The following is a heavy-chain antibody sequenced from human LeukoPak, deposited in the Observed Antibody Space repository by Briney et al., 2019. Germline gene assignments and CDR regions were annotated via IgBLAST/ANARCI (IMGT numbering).Heavy chain of an antibody. CDR1: GFIFSNYW. Sequence: GGSLRLSRAASGFIFSNYWMHWVRQAPGKGPVWVSRINSDGSSISYADSVKGRFTISRDNAKNTLYLQMNSLRAEDTAVYYCTSLGGLDYWGQGTLVTVSS. J-gene: IGHJ4*02. CDR2: INSDGSSI. V-gene: IGHV3-74*01. CDR3: TSLGGLDY. D-gene: IGHD1-26*01.